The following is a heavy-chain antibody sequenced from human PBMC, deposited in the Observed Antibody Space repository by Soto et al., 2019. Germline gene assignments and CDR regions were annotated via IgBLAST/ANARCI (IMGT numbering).Heavy chain of an antibody. D-gene: IGHD1-26*01. CDR2: IFSSGRT. V-gene: IGHV4-4*07. CDR1: GASLLSSY. Sequence: SETLSLTCSVSGASLLSSYWSWVRQPAGKGLEWIGHIFSSGRTSYNPSLKSRLTMSIDTSKNLFSLNLSSVTAADTAVYYCAKGWDVKYFDKWGKGTLVTVSS. J-gene: IGHJ4*02. CDR3: AKGWDVKYFDK.